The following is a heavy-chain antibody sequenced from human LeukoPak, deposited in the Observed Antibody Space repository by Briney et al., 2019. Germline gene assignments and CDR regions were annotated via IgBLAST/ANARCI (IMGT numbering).Heavy chain of an antibody. CDR2: ISSSSSYI. CDR1: GFTFSSYS. Sequence: GGSLRLSCAASGFTFSSYSMNWVRQAPGKGLEWVSSISSSSSYIYYADSVKGRFTISRDNAKNSLYLQMNSLRAEDTAVYYCARATRGGYDGYFDFWGQGTLVTVSS. J-gene: IGHJ4*02. CDR3: ARATRGGYDGYFDF. D-gene: IGHD5-12*01. V-gene: IGHV3-21*01.